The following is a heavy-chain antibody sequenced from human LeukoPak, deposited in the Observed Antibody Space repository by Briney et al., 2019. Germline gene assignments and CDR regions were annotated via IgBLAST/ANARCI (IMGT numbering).Heavy chain of an antibody. Sequence: GGSLRLSCAASGFTVSSNYMSWVRQAPGKGLEWVSVIYSGGSTYYADSVKGRFTISRDNSENTLYLQMNSLRAEDTAVYYCARDRGSGAKRGYYYYGMDVWGQGTTVTVSS. CDR2: IYSGGST. V-gene: IGHV3-66*01. CDR1: GFTVSSNY. CDR3: ARDRGSGAKRGYYYYGMDV. D-gene: IGHD3-10*01. J-gene: IGHJ6*02.